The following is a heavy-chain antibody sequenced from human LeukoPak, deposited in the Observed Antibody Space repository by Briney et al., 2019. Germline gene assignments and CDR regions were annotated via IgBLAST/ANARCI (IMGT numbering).Heavy chain of an antibody. CDR1: GGTFSSYA. Sequence: ASVKVSCKASGGTFSSYAISWVRQAPGQGLEWMGGIIPIFGTANYAQKFQGRVTITTDESTSTAYMELTSLRSEDTAVYYCARGYCSSTSCFLDYWGQGTLVTVSS. J-gene: IGHJ4*02. D-gene: IGHD2-2*01. V-gene: IGHV1-69*05. CDR2: IIPIFGTA. CDR3: ARGYCSSTSCFLDY.